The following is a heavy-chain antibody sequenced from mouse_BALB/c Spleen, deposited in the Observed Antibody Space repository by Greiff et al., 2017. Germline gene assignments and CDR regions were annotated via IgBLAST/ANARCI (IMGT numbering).Heavy chain of an antibody. J-gene: IGHJ3*01. CDR3: AETGTGTY. D-gene: IGHD4-1*01. Sequence: EVHLVESGGGLVKPGGSLKLSCAASGFTFSSYGMSWVRQTPDKRLEWVATISSGGSYTYYPDSVKGRFTISRDNAKNTLYLQMSSLKSEDTAMYYCAETGTGTYWGQGTLVTVSA. V-gene: IGHV5-6*01. CDR1: GFTFSSYG. CDR2: ISSGGSYT.